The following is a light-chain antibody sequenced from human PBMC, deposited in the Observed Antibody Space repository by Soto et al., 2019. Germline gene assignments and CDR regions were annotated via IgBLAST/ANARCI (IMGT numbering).Light chain of an antibody. J-gene: IGKJ1*01. CDR3: KHCQTYART. Sequence: DIQMTQSPSTLSASVGDRVTITCRASQNIDTWLAWYQQKPGKPPTLLMYKASILESGVPSRFSGSGSETEFTLTISSLQPDDFATYYCKHCQTYARTFGQGTKVDI. V-gene: IGKV1-5*03. CDR1: QNIDTW. CDR2: KAS.